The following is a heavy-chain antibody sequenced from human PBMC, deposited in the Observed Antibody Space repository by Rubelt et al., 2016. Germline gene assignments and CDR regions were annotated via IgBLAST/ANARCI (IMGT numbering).Heavy chain of an antibody. CDR2: ISGSGGST. J-gene: IGHJ4*02. D-gene: IGHD5-18*01. Sequence: EVQLLESGGGLVQPGGSLRLSCAASGFTFSSYAMSWVRQAPGTGLEWVSAISGSGGSTYYSDAWRGRFTISRENSKNTLYLQMNSLRAEDTAVYYCAGDTNYPYYFDYWGQGTLVTVSS. CDR3: AGDTNYPYYFDY. V-gene: IGHV3-23*01. CDR1: GFTFSSYA.